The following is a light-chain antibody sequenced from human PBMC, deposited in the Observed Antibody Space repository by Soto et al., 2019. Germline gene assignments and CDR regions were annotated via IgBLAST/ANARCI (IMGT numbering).Light chain of an antibody. CDR1: QSVSSSY. CDR3: QQFGSPFT. V-gene: IGKV3-20*01. J-gene: IGKJ3*01. Sequence: EIVLTQSPGTLSLSPGERATLSCRASQSVSSSYLAWYQHKPGQAPRLLIYGASTRATGIPDRFSGSGSGTDFTLTISRLEPEDFAVDFCQQFGSPFTFGPGTKVDLK. CDR2: GAS.